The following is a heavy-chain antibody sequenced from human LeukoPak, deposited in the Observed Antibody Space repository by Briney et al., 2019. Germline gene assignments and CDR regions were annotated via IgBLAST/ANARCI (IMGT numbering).Heavy chain of an antibody. V-gene: IGHV1-69*13. D-gene: IGHD6-13*01. CDR1: GGTFSSYA. CDR3: ARNIAAFQNTYYYYMDV. CDR2: IIPIFGTA. Sequence: SVKVSCKASGGTFSSYAISWVRQAPGQGLKWMGGIIPIFGTANYAQKFQGRVTITADESTSTAYMELSSLRSEDTAVYYCARNIAAFQNTYYYYMDVWGKGTTVTVSS. J-gene: IGHJ6*03.